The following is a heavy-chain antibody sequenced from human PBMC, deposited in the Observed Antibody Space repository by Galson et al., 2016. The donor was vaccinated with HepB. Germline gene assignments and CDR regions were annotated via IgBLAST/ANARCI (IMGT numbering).Heavy chain of an antibody. CDR2: IYWDDDK. D-gene: IGHD6-19*01. CDR3: AHRVAGKSFDY. Sequence: PALVKPTQTLTLTCTFSGFSLSTSGVVVGWIRQPPGKALEWLALIYWDDDKRYSPSLKSRLTNTKDTSKNQVVLTMTNMDPVDTATYYCAHRVAGKSFDYWGQGTLVTVSS. V-gene: IGHV2-5*02. CDR1: GFSLSTSGVV. J-gene: IGHJ4*02.